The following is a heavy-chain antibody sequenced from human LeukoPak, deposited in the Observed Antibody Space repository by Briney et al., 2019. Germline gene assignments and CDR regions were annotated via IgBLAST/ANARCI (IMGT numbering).Heavy chain of an antibody. V-gene: IGHV1-46*01. CDR2: INPSGGST. J-gene: IGHJ6*02. CDR1: GYTFTSYY. CDR3: AKDISIVATTLYYYYGMDV. Sequence: GASVKVSCKASGYTFTSYYMHWVRQAPGQGLEWMGIINPSGGSTSYAQKFQGRVTMTRDTSTSTVYMELSSLRSEDTAVYYCAKDISIVATTLYYYYGMDVWGQGTTVTVSS. D-gene: IGHD5-12*01.